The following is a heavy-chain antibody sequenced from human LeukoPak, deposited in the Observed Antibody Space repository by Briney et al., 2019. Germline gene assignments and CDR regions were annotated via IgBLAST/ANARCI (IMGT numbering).Heavy chain of an antibody. D-gene: IGHD5-18*01. V-gene: IGHV3-7*01. CDR3: ARDPDTAMVVLEGNWFDP. CDR2: IKQDGSEK. J-gene: IGHJ5*02. CDR1: GFTFSSYW. Sequence: GGSLRLSCAASGFTFSSYWMSWVRQAPGKGLEWVANIKQDGSEKYYVDSVKGRFTISRDNANNSLYLQMNSLRAEDTAVYYCARDPDTAMVVLEGNWFDPWGQGTLVTVSS.